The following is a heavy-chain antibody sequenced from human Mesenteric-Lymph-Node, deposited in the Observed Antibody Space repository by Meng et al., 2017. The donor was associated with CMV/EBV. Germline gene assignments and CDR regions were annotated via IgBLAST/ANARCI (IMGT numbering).Heavy chain of an antibody. CDR1: GFTVSSNY. CDR3: ARGPLGSGWYGIDY. J-gene: IGHJ4*02. CDR2: IYSGGST. V-gene: IGHV3-53*01. D-gene: IGHD6-19*01. Sequence: GGSLRLSCAASGFTVSSNYMSWVRQAPGKGLEWVSVIYSGGSTFYADSVKGRFTISRDNSKNTLYLQMNGLRADDTAVYYCARGPLGSGWYGIDYWGQGTLVTVSS.